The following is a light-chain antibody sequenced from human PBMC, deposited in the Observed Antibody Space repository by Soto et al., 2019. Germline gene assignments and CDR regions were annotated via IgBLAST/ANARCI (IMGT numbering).Light chain of an antibody. CDR2: EVS. Sequence: QSALTQPASVSGSPGQSITISCTGTSSDVGSYNLVSWYQQHPGKAPKLMIYEVSKRPSGVSNRFSGSKSGHTASLTISGLQAEDEAGYYCCSYAGSSPYVVFGGGTKLTVL. V-gene: IGLV2-23*02. CDR1: SSDVGSYNL. CDR3: CSYAGSSPYVV. J-gene: IGLJ2*01.